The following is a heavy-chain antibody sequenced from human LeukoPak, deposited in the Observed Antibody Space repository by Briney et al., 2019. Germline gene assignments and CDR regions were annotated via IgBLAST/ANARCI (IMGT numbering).Heavy chain of an antibody. CDR2: IYYSGST. CDR1: GGSISSSSYY. CDR3: ARGPWFGEVQQTGHYMDV. V-gene: IGHV4-39*07. Sequence: PSETLSLTCTVSGGSISSSSYYWGWIRQPPGKGLEWIGSIYYSGSTNYNPSLKSRVTISVDTSKNQFSLKLSSVTAADTAVYYCARGPWFGEVQQTGHYMDVWGKGTTVTVSS. J-gene: IGHJ6*03. D-gene: IGHD3-10*01.